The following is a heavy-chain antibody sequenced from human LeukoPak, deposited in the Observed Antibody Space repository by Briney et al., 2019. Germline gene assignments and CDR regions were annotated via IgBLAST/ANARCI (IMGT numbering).Heavy chain of an antibody. V-gene: IGHV6-1*01. D-gene: IGHD6-19*01. CDR3: ARIAVATIPS. Sequence: SQTLSLTCAISGDSVSSNIAAWNWIRQSPSRGLEWLGRTYYRSKWNTDYAVSVRSRITINPDTSKNQFSLQLNSVTPEDTAVYYCARIAVATIPSWGQGTLVTVSS. J-gene: IGHJ4*02. CDR2: TYYRSKWNT. CDR1: GDSVSSNIAA.